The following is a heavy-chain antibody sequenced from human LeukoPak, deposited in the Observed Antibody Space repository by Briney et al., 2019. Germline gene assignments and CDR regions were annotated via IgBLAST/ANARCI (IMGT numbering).Heavy chain of an antibody. CDR3: ARDRAVADAGVNWFDP. J-gene: IGHJ5*02. CDR2: ISYDGSNK. V-gene: IGHV3-30-3*01. D-gene: IGHD6-19*01. Sequence: GGSLRLFCGTSGISFSRTDMNWVRQPPARGLEWGAVISYDGSNKYYADSVKGRFTVSRDNSKTTLYLQMNSLRTEDTAIYYCARDRAVADAGVNWFDPWGQGTLVTVSS. CDR1: GISFSRTD.